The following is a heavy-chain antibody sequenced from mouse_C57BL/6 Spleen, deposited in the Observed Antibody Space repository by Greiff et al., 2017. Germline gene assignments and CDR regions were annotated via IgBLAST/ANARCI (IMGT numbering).Heavy chain of an antibody. J-gene: IGHJ2*01. CDR3: AKGDYDEGGFDY. D-gene: IGHD2-4*01. CDR1: GYTFTSYW. CDR2: IDPSDSYT. V-gene: IGHV1-69*01. Sequence: QVQLQQPGAELVMPGASVKLSCKASGYTFTSYWMHWVKQRPGQGLEWIGEIDPSDSYTNYNQKFKGKSTLTVDKSSSTAYMQLSSLTSEDSAVYYCAKGDYDEGGFDYWGQGTTLTVSS.